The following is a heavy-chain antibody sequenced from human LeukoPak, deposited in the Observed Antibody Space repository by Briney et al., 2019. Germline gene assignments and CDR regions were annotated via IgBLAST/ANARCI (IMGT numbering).Heavy chain of an antibody. J-gene: IGHJ3*02. CDR1: GGSITSGSYY. CDR3: ARDRLDAFDI. V-gene: IGHV4-61*02. CDR2: IYTSGST. Sequence: SQTLSLTCTVSGGSITSGSYYWSWIRQPAGKGLEWIGRIYTSGSTNHNPSLKSRVTISVDTSKNQFSLKLSPVTAADMAVYYCARDRLDAFDIWGQGTMVTVSS.